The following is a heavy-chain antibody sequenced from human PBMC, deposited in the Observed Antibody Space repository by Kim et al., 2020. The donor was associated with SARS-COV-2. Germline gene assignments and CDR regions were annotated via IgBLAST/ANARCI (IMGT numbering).Heavy chain of an antibody. J-gene: IGHJ3*02. CDR1: GGSFSGYY. Sequence: SETLSLTCAVYGGSFSGYYWSWIRQPPGKGLEWIGEINHSGSTNYNPSLKSRVTISVDTSKNQFSLKLSSVTAADTAVYYCARARTPHAFDIWGQGTMVT. CDR3: ARARTPHAFDI. D-gene: IGHD2-2*01. V-gene: IGHV4-34*01. CDR2: INHSGST.